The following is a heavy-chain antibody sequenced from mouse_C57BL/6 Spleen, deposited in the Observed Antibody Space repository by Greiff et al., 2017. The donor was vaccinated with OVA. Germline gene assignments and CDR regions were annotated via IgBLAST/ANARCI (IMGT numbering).Heavy chain of an antibody. CDR3: ARSDYYGSSSAY. V-gene: IGHV1-50*01. D-gene: IGHD1-1*01. CDR1: GYTFTSYW. Sequence: VQLQQPGAELVKPGASVKLSCKASGYTFTSYWMQWVKQRPGQGLEWIGEIDPSDSYTNYNQKFKGKATLTVDTSSSTAYMQISSLTSEDSAVYYCARSDYYGSSSAYWGQGTLVTVSA. CDR2: IDPSDSYT. J-gene: IGHJ3*01.